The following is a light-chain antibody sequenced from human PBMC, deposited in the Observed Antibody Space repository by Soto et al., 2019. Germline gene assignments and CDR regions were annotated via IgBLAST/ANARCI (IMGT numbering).Light chain of an antibody. J-gene: IGKJ1*01. Sequence: IPMTQSQSSLSASLWDRVNINCQASQDVKNYLNWYQQKPGKAPKLLIYDASSLESGVPSRFSGSGSGTIFTLTISSLQPDDFATYYCQHYNTYPWTFGQGTKVDIK. CDR3: QHYNTYPWT. CDR2: DAS. V-gene: IGKV1-33*01. CDR1: QDVKNY.